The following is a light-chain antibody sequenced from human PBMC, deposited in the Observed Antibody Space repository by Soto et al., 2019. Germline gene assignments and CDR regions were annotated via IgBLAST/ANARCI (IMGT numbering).Light chain of an antibody. V-gene: IGKV1-5*03. CDR2: KAS. Sequence: DIQMTQSPSTLSGSVGDSVTITCRASQTISSWLAWYQQKPGKAPKLLIYKASALKSGVPSRFSGSGSGTEFTLTISSLQPDDFATYDCQHYNSYSEAVGQGTKVEIK. CDR3: QHYNSYSEA. J-gene: IGKJ1*01. CDR1: QTISSW.